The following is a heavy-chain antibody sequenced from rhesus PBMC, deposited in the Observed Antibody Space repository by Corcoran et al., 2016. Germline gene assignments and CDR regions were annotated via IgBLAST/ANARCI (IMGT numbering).Heavy chain of an antibody. V-gene: IGHV4-160*01. Sequence: QVQLQQWGEGLVKPSETLSLTCAVYGGSISSNYWSWIRQPPGKGLDWIGRIRSGGSTNYNPSLKSRVTISIDTSKNQFSLKLSSVTAADTAVFYCARGDSHYSGLDSWGQGVVVTVSS. CDR2: IRSGGST. J-gene: IGHJ6*01. CDR3: ARGDSHYSGLDS. D-gene: IGHD4-23*01. CDR1: GGSISSNY.